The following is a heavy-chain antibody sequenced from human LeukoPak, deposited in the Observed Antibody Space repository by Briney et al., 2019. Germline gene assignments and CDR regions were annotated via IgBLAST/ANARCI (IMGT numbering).Heavy chain of an antibody. CDR3: AGAPPRGYFDL. CDR1: GGSISSGSYY. J-gene: IGHJ2*01. V-gene: IGHV4-61*10. CDR2: IYYSGST. Sequence: SETLSLTCTVSGGSISSGSYYWSWIRQPAGKGLEWIGYIYYSGSTNYNPSLTSRVTISVDTANNQSALNLTSATAPGTAVYFCAGAPPRGYFDLWGRGTLVTVSS.